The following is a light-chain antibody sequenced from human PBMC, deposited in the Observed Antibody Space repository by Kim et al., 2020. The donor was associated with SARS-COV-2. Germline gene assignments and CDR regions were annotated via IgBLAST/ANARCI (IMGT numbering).Light chain of an antibody. Sequence: VAAGQTASITCSGDKLGDRYVCWYQQKPGQSPVLVIYQDNRRPSGIPERFSGSVSGNTATLTVSGAQATDEADYYCQTWDSSSVMFGGGTQLTVL. J-gene: IGLJ3*02. V-gene: IGLV3-1*01. CDR1: KLGDRY. CDR3: QTWDSSSVM. CDR2: QDN.